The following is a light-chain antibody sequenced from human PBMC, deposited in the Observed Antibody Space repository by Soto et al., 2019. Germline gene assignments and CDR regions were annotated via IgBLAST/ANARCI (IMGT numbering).Light chain of an antibody. Sequence: QSALTQPASVSGSPGQSITISCTGTISDVGSHNLVSWYQQHPDKAPKLIIYDDSKRPSGVSNRFSGSKSGNTASLTISGLQAEDEADYYCCSYAGSSTFHVIFGGGTKVTVL. J-gene: IGLJ2*01. V-gene: IGLV2-23*01. CDR2: DDS. CDR1: ISDVGSHNL. CDR3: CSYAGSSTFHVI.